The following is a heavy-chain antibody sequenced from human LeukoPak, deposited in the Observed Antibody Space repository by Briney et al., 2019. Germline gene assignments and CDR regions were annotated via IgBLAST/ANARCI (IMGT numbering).Heavy chain of an antibody. CDR3: ARGPGGSLYYYYYMDV. CDR2: ISTYKGNT. Sequence: ASVKVSCKASGYTFTSYGISWVRQAPGQGLEWMGWISTYKGNTNYLQKLQGRVTITRNTSISTAYMELSSLRSEDTAVYYCARGPGGSLYYYYYMDVWGKGTTVTVSS. V-gene: IGHV1-18*01. D-gene: IGHD1-26*01. J-gene: IGHJ6*03. CDR1: GYTFTSYG.